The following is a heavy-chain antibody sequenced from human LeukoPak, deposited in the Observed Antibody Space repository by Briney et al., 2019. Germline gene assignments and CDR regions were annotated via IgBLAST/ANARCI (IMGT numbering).Heavy chain of an antibody. CDR1: GFTVSSNY. D-gene: IGHD6-13*01. V-gene: IGHV3-53*01. Sequence: SGGSLRLSCAASGFTVSSNYMSWVRQAPGKGLEWVSVIYSGGTTNHADSVKGRFTVSRDNSKNTLYLQMNSLRAEDTAVYYCARARAGAGTFFFDYWGQGTLVTVSS. J-gene: IGHJ4*02. CDR3: ARARAGAGTFFFDY. CDR2: IYSGGTT.